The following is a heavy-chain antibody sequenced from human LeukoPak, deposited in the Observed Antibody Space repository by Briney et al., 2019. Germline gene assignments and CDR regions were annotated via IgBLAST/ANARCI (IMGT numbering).Heavy chain of an antibody. J-gene: IGHJ5*02. D-gene: IGHD2-2*01. CDR3: ARERHCSSTSCYYVSLWFDP. V-gene: IGHV7-4-1*02. Sequence: ASVKVSCKASGYTFTSYAMNWVRQAPGQGLEWMGWINTNTGNPTYAQGFTGRFVFSLDTSVSTAYLQISSLKAEDTAVYYCARERHCSSTSCYYVSLWFDPWGQGTLVTVPS. CDR2: INTNTGNP. CDR1: GYTFTSYA.